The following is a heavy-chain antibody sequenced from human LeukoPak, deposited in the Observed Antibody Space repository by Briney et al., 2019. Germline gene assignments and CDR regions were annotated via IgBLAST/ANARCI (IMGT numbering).Heavy chain of an antibody. D-gene: IGHD6-6*01. J-gene: IGHJ4*02. CDR3: ARDPTTRRIAARPFDY. CDR1: GYSISSGYY. Sequence: SEALSLTCTVSGYSISSGYYWGWIRQPPGKGLEWIGSIYYSGSTYYNPSLKSRVTISVDTSKNQFSLKLSSVTAADTAVYYCARDPTTRRIAARPFDYWGQGTLVTASS. CDR2: IYYSGST. V-gene: IGHV4-38-2*02.